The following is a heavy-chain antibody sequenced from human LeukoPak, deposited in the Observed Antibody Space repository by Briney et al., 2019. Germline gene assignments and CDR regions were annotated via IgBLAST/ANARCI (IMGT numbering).Heavy chain of an antibody. Sequence: GGSLRLSCAASGFTFSDYYMSWIRQAPGKGLEWVSYISSSGSTIYYADSVKGRFTISRDNAKNSLYLQMNSLRAEDTAVYYCASGLRFLEWLGAFDVWGQGTMVTVSS. D-gene: IGHD3-3*01. J-gene: IGHJ3*01. CDR2: ISSSGSTI. CDR1: GFTFSDYY. CDR3: ASGLRFLEWLGAFDV. V-gene: IGHV3-11*04.